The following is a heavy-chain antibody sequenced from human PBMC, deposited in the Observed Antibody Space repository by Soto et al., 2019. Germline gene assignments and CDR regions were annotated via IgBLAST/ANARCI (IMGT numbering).Heavy chain of an antibody. CDR1: GFSFSSYY. CDR3: ARGTYYYYMDV. J-gene: IGHJ6*03. CDR2: ISSGSSTM. V-gene: IGHV3-48*01. Sequence: EVQLVESGGGLVQPGGSLRLSCAASGFSFSSYYMNWVRQAPGKGLEWVSYISSGSSTMHYADSVKGRFTISRDNAKNSLYLKMNSLRAEDTAVYYCARGTYYYYMDVWGKGTTVTVSS.